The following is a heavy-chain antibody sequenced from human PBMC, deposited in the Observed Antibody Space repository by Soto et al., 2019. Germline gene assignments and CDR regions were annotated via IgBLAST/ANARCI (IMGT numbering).Heavy chain of an antibody. V-gene: IGHV6-1*01. D-gene: IGHD1-26*01. CDR1: GDSVSSNSAG. J-gene: IGHJ4*01. CDR3: ARGEQYSGRIFDY. CDR2: TYYRSKWYY. Sequence: QVQLQQSGPGLVKPSQTLSLTCAITGDSVSSNSAGWSWVRQSPSRGLEWLGRTYYRSKWYYEYAVSVRGRITINPDTPKNKYSLQLNSVTPEDTAVYFCARGEQYSGRIFDYWGQGTLVTVSS.